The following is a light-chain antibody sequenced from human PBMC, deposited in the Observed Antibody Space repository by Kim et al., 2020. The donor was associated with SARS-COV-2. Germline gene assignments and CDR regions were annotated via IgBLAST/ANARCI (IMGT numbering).Light chain of an antibody. V-gene: IGLV2-14*01. Sequence: QSALTQPASVSGSPGQSIAISCTGTSSDVGGYHYVSWYQQHPGKAPKLMIYDVSKRPSVVSDRFSGSKSGNTASLTISGLQAEDEADYYFSSSTSSSTYVFGTGTKVTVL. J-gene: IGLJ1*01. CDR1: SSDVGGYHY. CDR2: DVS. CDR3: SSSTSSSTYV.